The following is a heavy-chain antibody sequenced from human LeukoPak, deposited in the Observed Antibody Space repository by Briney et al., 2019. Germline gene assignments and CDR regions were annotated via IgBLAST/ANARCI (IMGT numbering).Heavy chain of an antibody. CDR3: AKDGRHNLGPWIRRYYYMDV. CDR2: ISGSGGST. D-gene: IGHD5-18*01. V-gene: IGHV3-23*01. CDR1: GFTFSSYG. Sequence: GGSLRLSCAASGFTFSSYGMSWVRQAPGKGLEWVSAISGSGGSTYYADSVKGRFTISRDNSKNTLYLQMNSLRAEDTAVYYCAKDGRHNLGPWIRRYYYMDVWGKGTTVTISS. J-gene: IGHJ6*03.